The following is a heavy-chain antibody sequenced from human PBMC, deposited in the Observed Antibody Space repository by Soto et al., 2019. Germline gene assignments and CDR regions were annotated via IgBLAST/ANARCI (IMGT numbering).Heavy chain of an antibody. CDR3: ARSAYNWKFSY. J-gene: IGHJ4*02. D-gene: IGHD1-20*01. CDR2: IYYSGST. Sequence: SETLSLTCTVSGGSISSYYWSWIRQPPGKGLEWIGYIYYSGSTNYNPSLKSRVTISVDTSKNQFSLKLSSVTAADTAVYYCARSAYNWKFSYWGQGTLVTVSS. V-gene: IGHV4-59*01. CDR1: GGSISSYY.